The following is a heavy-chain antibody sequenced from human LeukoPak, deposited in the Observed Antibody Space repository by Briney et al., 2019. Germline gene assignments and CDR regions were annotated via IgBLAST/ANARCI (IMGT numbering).Heavy chain of an antibody. CDR2: INPNSGGT. V-gene: IGHV1-2*02. Sequence: GASVKVSFKASGYTFTGYYMHWVRQAPGQGLEWMGWINPNSGGTNYAQKFQGRVTMTRDTSISTAYMELSRLRSDDPAVYYCARCSPGNDISDYDSLNAFDIWGQGTMVTVSS. CDR1: GYTFTGYY. J-gene: IGHJ3*02. CDR3: ARCSPGNDISDYDSLNAFDI. D-gene: IGHD5-12*01.